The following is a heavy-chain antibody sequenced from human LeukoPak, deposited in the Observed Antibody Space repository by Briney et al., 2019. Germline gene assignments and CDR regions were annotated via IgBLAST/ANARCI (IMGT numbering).Heavy chain of an antibody. CDR2: IIPIFGTA. CDR1: GGTFSSYA. CDR3: ARALVVVPAAAPYYMDV. D-gene: IGHD2-2*01. J-gene: IGHJ6*03. Sequence: SVKVSCKASGGTFSSYAISWVRQAPGQGLEWMGGIIPIFGTANYAQKFQGRVTITADESTSTAYMELSSLRSEDTAVYYCARALVVVPAAAPYYMDVWGKGTTVTVSS. V-gene: IGHV1-69*13.